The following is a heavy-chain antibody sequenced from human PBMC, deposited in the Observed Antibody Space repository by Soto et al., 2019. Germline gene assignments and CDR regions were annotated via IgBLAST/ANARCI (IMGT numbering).Heavy chain of an antibody. V-gene: IGHV3-30*04. CDR3: ARGVFGDAFDI. Sequence: QVQLVESGGGVAQSGRSLRLSCAASDFTFSNYAMHWVRQAPGKGLEWVAGISYDGRKTYYADSVQGRFTISRDSSENTLSLQMDFLRAEETALYFCARGVFGDAFDIWGQGTMVTVSS. CDR2: ISYDGRKT. J-gene: IGHJ3*02. CDR1: DFTFSNYA. D-gene: IGHD3-3*01.